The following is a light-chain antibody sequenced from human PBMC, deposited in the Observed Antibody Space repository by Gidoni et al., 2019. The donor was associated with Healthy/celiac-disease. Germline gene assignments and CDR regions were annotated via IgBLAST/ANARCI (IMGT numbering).Light chain of an antibody. CDR2: DAS. V-gene: IGKV3-11*01. CDR1: QSVSSY. Sequence: EIVLTTSPATLSLSPGDRATLPCSASQSVSSYLACYQQPPDQAPSLLICDASSSTTGIPARFSGGGSGTYFTPTSSSLEPEDFADYYCQQRSNWPTFGQGTRLEIK. J-gene: IGKJ5*01. CDR3: QQRSNWPT.